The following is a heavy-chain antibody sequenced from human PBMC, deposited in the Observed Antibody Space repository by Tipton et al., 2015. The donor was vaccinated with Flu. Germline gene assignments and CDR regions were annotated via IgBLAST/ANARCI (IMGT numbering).Heavy chain of an antibody. V-gene: IGHV3-15*01. D-gene: IGHD3-22*01. CDR2: IKSKTDGEAT. J-gene: IGHJ6*02. Sequence: SLRLSCAASGFPFSDAWMSWVRQAPGKGLEWVGRIKSKTDGEATVYAAPVQGRFTISRDDSKNTLYLQMNSLKTEDTAVYYCSVSPGIVVALRHMDVWGQGATVTVS. CDR1: GFPFSDAW. CDR3: SVSPGIVVALRHMDV.